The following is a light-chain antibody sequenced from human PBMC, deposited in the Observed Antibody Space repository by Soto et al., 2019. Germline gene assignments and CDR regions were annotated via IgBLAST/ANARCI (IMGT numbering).Light chain of an antibody. CDR2: DAS. CDR1: QSVSSY. CDR3: QQRSNWPTWT. V-gene: IGKV3-11*01. J-gene: IGKJ1*01. Sequence: EIVLTQSPATLSLSPGEGATLSCRASQSVSSYLAWYQQKPGQAPRLLIYDASNRATGIPARFSGSGSGTDFTLTISSLEPEDFAVYYCQQRSNWPTWTVGQGTKVDSK.